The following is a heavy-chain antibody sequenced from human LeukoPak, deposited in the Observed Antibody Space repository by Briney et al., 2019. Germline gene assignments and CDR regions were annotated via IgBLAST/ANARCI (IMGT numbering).Heavy chain of an antibody. Sequence: PGGSLRLSCAAAGFTFTIYAMSWVRQAPGKGLEWDSSITGSGGSTYYADSVKGRFTIDRDNSKNTLYMQMSSLRTEDTDVYSCAKDKGDFWSGHHYWGQGTLVTVSS. CDR2: ITGSGGST. CDR3: AKDKGDFWSGHHY. J-gene: IGHJ4*02. V-gene: IGHV3-23*01. CDR1: GFTFTIYA. D-gene: IGHD3-3*01.